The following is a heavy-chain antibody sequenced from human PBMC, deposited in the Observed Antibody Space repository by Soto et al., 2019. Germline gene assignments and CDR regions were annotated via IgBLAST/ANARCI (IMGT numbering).Heavy chain of an antibody. Sequence: EVQLVESGGGLVQPGGSLRLSCAASGFTVSRNFMNWVRQAPGKGLEWVSVIHSGGSTYYADSVKCRFTISRDNSKNTLYLQMNRLRAEDTAVYYCARGVPRSSGYDHFDYWGQGTLVTVSS. J-gene: IGHJ4*02. CDR3: ARGVPRSSGYDHFDY. V-gene: IGHV3-66*01. CDR2: IHSGGST. CDR1: GFTVSRNF. D-gene: IGHD3-22*01.